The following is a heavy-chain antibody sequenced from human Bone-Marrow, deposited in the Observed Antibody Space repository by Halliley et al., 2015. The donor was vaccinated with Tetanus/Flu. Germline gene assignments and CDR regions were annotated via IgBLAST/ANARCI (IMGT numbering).Heavy chain of an antibody. J-gene: IGHJ6*02. Sequence: TASGFSLSNSGMHWVRQAPGKGLEWVALIWYDGNNKYYADSVKGRFTISRDNFDNTLYLQMNSLRAEDTAVYYCARDLVADIFYGMDVWGQGTTVTVSS. CDR3: ARDLVADIFYGMDV. D-gene: IGHD2-15*01. V-gene: IGHV3-33*01. CDR2: IWYDGNNK. CDR1: GFSLSNSG.